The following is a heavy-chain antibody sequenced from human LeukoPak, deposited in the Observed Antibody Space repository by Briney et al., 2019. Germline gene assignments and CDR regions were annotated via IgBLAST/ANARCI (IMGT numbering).Heavy chain of an antibody. CDR2: IYYSGST. J-gene: IGHJ4*02. V-gene: IGHV4-61*01. CDR3: ARESILTGYYRHFDY. CDR1: GGSISSSYYY. Sequence: SETLSLTCTVSGGSISSSYYYWSWIRQPPGTGLEWIGYIYYSGSTNYNPSLKSRVTISVDTSKNQFSLKLSSVTAADTAVYYCARESILTGYYRHFDYWGQGTLVTVSS. D-gene: IGHD3-9*01.